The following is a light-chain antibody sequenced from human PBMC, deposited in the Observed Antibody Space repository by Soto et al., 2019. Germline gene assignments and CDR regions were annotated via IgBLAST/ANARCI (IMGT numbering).Light chain of an antibody. CDR2: TAS. CDR1: QGISSW. Sequence: IQMTQSPSSVSASVGDRVTITCRASQGISSWLVWYQQKPGKAPKLLIYTASSLQSGVPSRFSGSGSGTDFTLTINSLQPEDFATYYCQQAHSFPLTFGGGTKVQIK. J-gene: IGKJ4*01. V-gene: IGKV1-12*01. CDR3: QQAHSFPLT.